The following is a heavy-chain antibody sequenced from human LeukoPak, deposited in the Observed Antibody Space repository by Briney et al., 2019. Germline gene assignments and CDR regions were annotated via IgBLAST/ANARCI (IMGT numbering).Heavy chain of an antibody. CDR3: AKVLRPWEWLSTTDY. Sequence: GGSLRLSCAASGFTFSSYAMSWVRQAPGKGLEWVSAISGSGGSTYYADSVKGRFTISRDNSKNTLYLQVNSLRAEDTAVYYCAKVLRPWEWLSTTDYWGQGTLVTVSS. CDR1: GFTFSSYA. V-gene: IGHV3-23*01. D-gene: IGHD3-3*01. CDR2: ISGSGGST. J-gene: IGHJ4*02.